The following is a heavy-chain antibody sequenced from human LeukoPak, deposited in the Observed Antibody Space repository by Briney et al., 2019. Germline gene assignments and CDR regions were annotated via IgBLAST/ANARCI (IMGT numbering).Heavy chain of an antibody. J-gene: IGHJ4*02. D-gene: IGHD5-12*01. CDR2: IRDDGGNR. CDR3: AKVCRPENSGYTDEDYFDY. Sequence: PGGSLRLSCAASGFTFSSYGMHWVRQAPGKGLEWVAFIRDDGGNRYHADSVKGRFTISRDNSQNTLYLQMNSLRAEDTAVYYCAKVCRPENSGYTDEDYFDYWGQGTLVTVSS. V-gene: IGHV3-30*02. CDR1: GFTFSSYG.